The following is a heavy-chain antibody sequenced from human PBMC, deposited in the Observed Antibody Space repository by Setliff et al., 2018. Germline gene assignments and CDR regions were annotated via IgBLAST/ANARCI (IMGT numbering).Heavy chain of an antibody. Sequence: SETLSLTCAVSGDSISSSNWWNWVRQPPGKGLEWIGKIYHSGSTKYNPSLKSRVTISVDKSKNQFSLKLSSVTAADTAVYYCARSSYSGSYLNVWGQGTTVTVSS. CDR1: GDSISSSNW. V-gene: IGHV4-4*02. J-gene: IGHJ6*02. CDR2: IYHSGST. D-gene: IGHD1-26*01. CDR3: ARSSYSGSYLNV.